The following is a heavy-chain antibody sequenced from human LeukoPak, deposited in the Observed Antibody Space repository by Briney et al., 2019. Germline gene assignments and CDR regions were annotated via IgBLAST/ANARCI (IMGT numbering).Heavy chain of an antibody. CDR2: INHSGST. V-gene: IGHV4-34*01. CDR3: ARFSSGYYRNFDY. D-gene: IGHD3-22*01. J-gene: IGHJ4*02. CDR1: GGSFSGYY. Sequence: SSETLSLTCAVYGGSFSGYYWSWIRQPPGKGLEWIGEINHSGSTNYNPSLKSRVTISVDTSKNQFSLKLSSVTAADTAVYYCARFSSGYYRNFDYWGQGTLVTVSS.